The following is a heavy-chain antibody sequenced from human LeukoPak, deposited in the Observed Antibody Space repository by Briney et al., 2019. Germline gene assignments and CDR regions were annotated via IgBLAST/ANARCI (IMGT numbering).Heavy chain of an antibody. Sequence: GGSLRLSCAASGFTFSSYSMNWVRQAPGKGLEWVSSISSSSSYIYYADSVKGRFTISRDNAKNSLYLQMNSLRAEDTAVYYCARDRSYYDMLTGYSGYYMDVWGKGTTVTVSS. J-gene: IGHJ6*03. CDR2: ISSSSSYI. CDR3: ARDRSYYDMLTGYSGYYMDV. D-gene: IGHD3-9*01. V-gene: IGHV3-21*01. CDR1: GFTFSSYS.